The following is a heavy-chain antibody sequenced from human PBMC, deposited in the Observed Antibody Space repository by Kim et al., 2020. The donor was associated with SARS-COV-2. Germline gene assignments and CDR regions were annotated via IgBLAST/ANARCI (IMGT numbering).Heavy chain of an antibody. V-gene: IGHV4-34*01. D-gene: IGHD6-13*01. CDR2: INHSGST. CDR3: ARVSAGVAAEHGDY. Sequence: SETLSLTCAVYGGSFSGYYWSWIRQPPGKGLEWIGEINHSGSTNYNPSLKSRVTISVDTSKNQFSLKLSSVTAADTAVYYCARVSAGVAAEHGDYWGQGTLVTVSS. CDR1: GGSFSGYY. J-gene: IGHJ4*02.